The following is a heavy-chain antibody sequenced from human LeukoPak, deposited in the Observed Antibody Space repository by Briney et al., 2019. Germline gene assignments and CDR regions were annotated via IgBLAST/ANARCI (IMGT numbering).Heavy chain of an antibody. J-gene: IGHJ4*02. D-gene: IGHD3-9*01. CDR1: GGSISSYY. CDR2: IYYSGST. V-gene: IGHV4-59*01. Sequence: SETLSPTCTVSGGSISSYYWSWIRQPPGKGLEWIGYIYYSGSTNYNPSLKSRVTISVDTSKNQFSLKLSSVTAADTAVYYCARMGLRYFDAFDYWGQGTLVTVSS. CDR3: ARMGLRYFDAFDY.